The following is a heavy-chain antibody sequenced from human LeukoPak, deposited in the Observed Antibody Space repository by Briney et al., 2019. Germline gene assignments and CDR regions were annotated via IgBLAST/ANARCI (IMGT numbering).Heavy chain of an antibody. V-gene: IGHV4-30-4*08. CDR1: GGSISSGDYY. J-gene: IGHJ6*03. Sequence: SQTLSLTCTVSGGSISSGDYYWGWIRQPPGKGLEWIGYIYYSGSTYYNPSLKSRVTISVDTSKNQFSLKLSSVTAADTAVYYCARDLDLHYYGSGNYYTDYHYMDVWGKGATVTVSS. D-gene: IGHD3-10*01. CDR2: IYYSGST. CDR3: ARDLDLHYYGSGNYYTDYHYMDV.